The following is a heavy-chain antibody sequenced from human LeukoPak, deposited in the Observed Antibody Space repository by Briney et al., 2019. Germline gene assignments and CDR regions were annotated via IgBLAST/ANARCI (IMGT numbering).Heavy chain of an antibody. CDR1: GGSISSGDYY. V-gene: IGHV4-30-4*08. J-gene: IGHJ4*02. D-gene: IGHD3-3*01. CDR3: ARVVFPFGVVIITPGTFDY. Sequence: PSQTLSLTCTVSGGSISSGDYYWSWIRQPPGKGLEWIVYIYYSGSTYYNPSLKSRVTISVDTSKNQFSLKLSSVTAADTAVYYCARVVFPFGVVIITPGTFDYWGQGTLVTVSS. CDR2: IYYSGST.